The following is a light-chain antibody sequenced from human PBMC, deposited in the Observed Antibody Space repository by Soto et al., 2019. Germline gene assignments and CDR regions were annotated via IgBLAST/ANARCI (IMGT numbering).Light chain of an antibody. CDR3: QQYNSYSRT. Sequence: DIQMTQSPSTLSASVGDRVTITCRASQSISSWLAWYQQKPGKAPNLLIYKAASIESGVPSRFSGRGSGTAFTLTTSSLQPDDFSTSSCQQYNSYSRTFGQGTKVEIK. J-gene: IGKJ1*01. CDR2: KAA. V-gene: IGKV1-5*03. CDR1: QSISSW.